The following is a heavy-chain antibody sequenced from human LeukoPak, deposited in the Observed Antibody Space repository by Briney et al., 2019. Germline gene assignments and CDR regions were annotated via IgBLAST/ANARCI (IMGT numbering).Heavy chain of an antibody. V-gene: IGHV4-38-2*01. Sequence: SETLSLTCAVSGYSISSGYYWGWIRQPPGKGLEWIGSIYHSGSTYYNPSLKSRVTISVDTSKNQFSLKLSSVTAADTAVYYCAMGRLGNYYFDYWGQGTLVTVSS. D-gene: IGHD4-23*01. CDR2: IYHSGST. CDR3: AMGRLGNYYFDY. J-gene: IGHJ4*02. CDR1: GYSISSGYY.